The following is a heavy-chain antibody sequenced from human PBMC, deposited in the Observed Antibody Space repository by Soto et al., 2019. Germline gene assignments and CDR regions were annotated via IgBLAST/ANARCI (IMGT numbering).Heavy chain of an antibody. CDR1: GFTFSSYA. V-gene: IGHV3-30-3*01. Sequence: PGGSLSLSCAASGFTFSSYAMHWVRQAPGKGLEWVAVISYDGSNKYYADSVKGRSTISRDNSKNTLYLQMNSLRAEDTAVYYCARSVRVVVTAISAWGQGTLVTVSS. CDR2: ISYDGSNK. D-gene: IGHD2-21*02. J-gene: IGHJ5*02. CDR3: ARSVRVVVTAISA.